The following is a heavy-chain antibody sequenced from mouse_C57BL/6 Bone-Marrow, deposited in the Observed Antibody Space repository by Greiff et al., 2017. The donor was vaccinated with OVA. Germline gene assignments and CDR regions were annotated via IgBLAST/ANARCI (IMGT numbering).Heavy chain of an antibody. CDR2: IDPEDGDT. V-gene: IGHV14-2*01. J-gene: IGHJ2*01. D-gene: IGHD1-1*01. CDR1: GFNIKDYY. CDR3: AGSTGVAEDYFDY. Sequence: EVQLQQSGAELVKPGASVKLSCTASGFNIKDYYMHWVKQRTEQGLEWIGRIDPEDGDTKYAPKFQGKATITADTSSNPAYLQLSSLTSEDTAVYYCAGSTGVAEDYFDYWGQGTTLTVSS.